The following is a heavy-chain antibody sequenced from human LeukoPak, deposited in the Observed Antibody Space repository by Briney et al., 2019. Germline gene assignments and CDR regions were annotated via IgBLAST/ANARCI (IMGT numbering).Heavy chain of an antibody. CDR3: ARDQRAGSDAFDI. CDR1: GGSISSGGHY. J-gene: IGHJ3*02. CDR2: IYYSGST. V-gene: IGHV4-31*03. Sequence: SETLSLTCTVSGGSISSGGHYWSWIRQHPGKGLEWIGYIYYSGSTYYNPSLKSRVTISVDTSKNHFSLKLSSVTAADTAVYYCARDQRAGSDAFDIWGQGTMVTVSS.